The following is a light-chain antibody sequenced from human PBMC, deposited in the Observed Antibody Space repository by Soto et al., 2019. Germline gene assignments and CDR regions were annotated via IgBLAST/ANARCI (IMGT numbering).Light chain of an antibody. CDR3: KSYDGSTV. CDR2: EDN. J-gene: IGLJ2*01. CDR1: SGSIATNY. V-gene: IGLV6-57*04. Sequence: NFMLTQPHSVSESPGKTVTISCTRSSGSIATNYVQWYQQRPGSAPTTVIYEDNQRPSGVPDRFSGSIDSSSNSASLTISGLRTEDEAEYYCKSYDGSTVFGGGTKLTVL.